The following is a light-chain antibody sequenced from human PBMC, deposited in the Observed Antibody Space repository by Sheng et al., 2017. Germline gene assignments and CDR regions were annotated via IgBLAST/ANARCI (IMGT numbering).Light chain of an antibody. J-gene: IGLJ3*02. CDR2: GKN. CDR1: SLRSYY. Sequence: SSELTQDPAVSVALGQTVRITCQGDSLRSYYASWYQQKPGQAPVLVIYGKNNRPSGIPDRFSGSNSGNTATLTISGTQAMDEADYYCQAWDGFTAPFGGGTKLTVL. V-gene: IGLV3-19*01. CDR3: QAWDGFTAP.